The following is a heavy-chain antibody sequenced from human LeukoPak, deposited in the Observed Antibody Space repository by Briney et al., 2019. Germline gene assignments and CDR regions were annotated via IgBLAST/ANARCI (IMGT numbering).Heavy chain of an antibody. CDR2: TYTSGST. J-gene: IGHJ5*02. Sequence: SETLSLTCSVSGDSISSYYWSWIRQPAGKGLEWIGHTYTSGSTNYNPSLKSRVTMSVDTSKNQFSLKLSSVTAADTAVYYCARDSGTTGEVKFDPWGQGTLVTVSP. V-gene: IGHV4-4*07. CDR3: ARDSGTTGEVKFDP. D-gene: IGHD3-10*01. CDR1: GDSISSYY.